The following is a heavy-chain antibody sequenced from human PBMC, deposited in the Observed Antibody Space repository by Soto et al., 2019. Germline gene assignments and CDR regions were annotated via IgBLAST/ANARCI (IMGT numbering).Heavy chain of an antibody. J-gene: IGHJ6*02. D-gene: IGHD3-9*01. Sequence: QVQLEQSGAEVKKPGASVKVSCKASGYTFTGYYVHWVRQAPGQGLEWLGIINPSGGSTSYAQTLQGRITVTRDTSTSTVYMQLSSLRSEDTAVYYCARENGDYDILTDYYPYYYYGMDVWGQGTTVTVSS. V-gene: IGHV1-46*01. CDR3: ARENGDYDILTDYYPYYYYGMDV. CDR1: GYTFTGYY. CDR2: INPSGGST.